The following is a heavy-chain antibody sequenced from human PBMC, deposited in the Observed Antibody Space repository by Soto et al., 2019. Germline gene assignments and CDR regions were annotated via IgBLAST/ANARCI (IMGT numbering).Heavy chain of an antibody. V-gene: IGHV1-69*01. D-gene: IGHD2-2*01. CDR3: ARVVVVPAAPPDHYYSYYGMDV. J-gene: IGHJ6*02. CDR1: GGTFSSYA. CDR2: IIPIFGTA. Sequence: QVQLVQSGAEVKKPGSSVKVSCKASGGTFSSYAISRVRQAPGQGLEWMGGIIPIFGTANYAQKFQGRVTISADESTSTAYMELSSLRSEDTAVYYCARVVVVPAAPPDHYYSYYGMDVWDQGTTVTVSS.